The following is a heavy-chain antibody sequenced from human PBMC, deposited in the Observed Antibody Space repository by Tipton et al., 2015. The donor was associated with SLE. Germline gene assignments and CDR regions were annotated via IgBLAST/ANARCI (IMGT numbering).Heavy chain of an antibody. V-gene: IGHV3-66*02. CDR1: GFTVSSNY. D-gene: IGHD5-24*01. CDR2: IYSGGST. CDR3: ARDPQEATITDGFDY. J-gene: IGHJ4*02. Sequence: QLVQSGGGLVQPGGSLRLSCAASGFTVSSNYMSWVRQAPGKGLEWVSVIYSGGSTYYADSVKGRFTISRDNSKNTLYLQMNSLRAEDTAVYYCARDPQEATITDGFDYWGQGTLVTVSS.